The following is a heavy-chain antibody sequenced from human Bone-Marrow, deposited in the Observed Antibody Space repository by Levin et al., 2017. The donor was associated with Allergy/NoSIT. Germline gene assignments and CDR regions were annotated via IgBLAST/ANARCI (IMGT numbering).Heavy chain of an antibody. D-gene: IGHD6-13*01. Sequence: LSLTCAASGFTFSTYHMNWVRQAPGKGLEWVSFIESSARITHYADSVRGRFTISRDNAKNSLSLQMNSLRDEDTAVYYCAGASSSWYTFEDWGQGTLVTVSS. J-gene: IGHJ4*02. CDR2: IESSARIT. CDR3: AGASSSWYTFED. CDR1: GFTFSTYH. V-gene: IGHV3-48*02.